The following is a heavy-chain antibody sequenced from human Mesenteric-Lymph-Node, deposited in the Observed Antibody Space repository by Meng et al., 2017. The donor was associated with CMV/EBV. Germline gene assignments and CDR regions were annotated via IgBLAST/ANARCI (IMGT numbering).Heavy chain of an antibody. D-gene: IGHD6-6*01. CDR2: IKQDGSEK. CDR1: GFTFSSYA. J-gene: IGHJ6*02. V-gene: IGHV3-7*01. Sequence: GGSLRLSCAASGFTFSSYAMSWVRQAPGKGLEWVANIKQDGSEKYYVDSVKGRFTISRDNAKNSLYLQMNSLRAEDTAVYYCARDGYSSSFYYYYYGMDVWGQGTTVTVSS. CDR3: ARDGYSSSFYYYYYGMDV.